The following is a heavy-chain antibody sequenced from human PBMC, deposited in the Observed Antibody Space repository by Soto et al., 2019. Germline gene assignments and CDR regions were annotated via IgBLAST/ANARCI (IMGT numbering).Heavy chain of an antibody. V-gene: IGHV4-31*03. CDR2: IYYSGST. J-gene: IGHJ6*02. CDR1: GGSISSGGYY. D-gene: IGHD6-13*01. CDR3: ARDEQQLVTPGNYYYYGMDV. Sequence: PSETLSLTCTVSGGSISSGGYYWSWIRQHPGKGLEWIGYIYYSGSTYYNPSLKSRVTISVDTSKNQFSLKLSSVTAADTAVYYCARDEQQLVTPGNYYYYGMDVWGQGTTVTVSS.